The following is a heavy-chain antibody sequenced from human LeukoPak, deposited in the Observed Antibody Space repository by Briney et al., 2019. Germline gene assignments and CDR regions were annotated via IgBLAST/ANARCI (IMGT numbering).Heavy chain of an antibody. CDR3: ASLVTPFDWSSRDYWGMDV. CDR2: ISYDGSNK. V-gene: IGHV3-30-3*01. J-gene: IGHJ6*02. CDR1: GFTFSSYA. Sequence: QPGRSLRLSCAASGFTFSSYAMHWVRQAPGKRLEWVAVISYDGSNKYHADSVKGRFTISRDNSKNTLYLQMNSLRAEDTAVYYCASLVTPFDWSSRDYWGMDVWGQGTTVTVSS. D-gene: IGHD3-9*01.